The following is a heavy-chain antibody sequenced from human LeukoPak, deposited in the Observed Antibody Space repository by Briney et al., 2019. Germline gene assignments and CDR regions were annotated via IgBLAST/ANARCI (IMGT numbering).Heavy chain of an antibody. Sequence: SETLSLTCTVSGGSISSYYWSWIRQPPGKGLEWIGYIYYSGSTNYNPSLKSRVTISVDTSKNQFSLKLSSVTAADTAVYYCARDHAAMVKDYYYYYYMGVWGKGTTVTVSS. CDR1: GGSISSYY. J-gene: IGHJ6*03. V-gene: IGHV4-59*01. CDR2: IYYSGST. CDR3: ARDHAAMVKDYYYYYYMGV. D-gene: IGHD5-18*01.